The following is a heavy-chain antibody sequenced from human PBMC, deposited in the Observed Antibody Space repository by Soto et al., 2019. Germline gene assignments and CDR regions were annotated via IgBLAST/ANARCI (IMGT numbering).Heavy chain of an antibody. CDR3: AQDNDILTGPNWFDP. CDR2: IIPILGIA. V-gene: IGHV1-69*02. CDR1: GGTFSSYT. J-gene: IGHJ5*02. Sequence: SVKVSCKASGGTFSSYTISWVRQAPGQGLEWMGRIIPILGIANYAQKFQGRVTITADKSTSTAYMELSSLRSEDTAVYYCAQDNDILTGPNWFDPWGQGTLVTVSS. D-gene: IGHD3-9*01.